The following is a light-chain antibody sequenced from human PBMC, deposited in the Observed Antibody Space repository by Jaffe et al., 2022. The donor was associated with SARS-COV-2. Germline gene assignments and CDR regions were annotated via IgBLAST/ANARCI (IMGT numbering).Light chain of an antibody. CDR3: GTWDPSLSAVV. CDR2: VNY. V-gene: IGLV1-51*01. CDR1: GSNIGNNY. Sequence: QSVLTQPPSVSAAPGQKVTISCSGSGSNIGNNYVSWYQQLPGTAPKLLIYVNYQRPSGIPDRFSGSKSGTSATLAITGLQAGDEADYYCGTWDPSLSAVVFGGGTKLTVL. J-gene: IGLJ3*02.